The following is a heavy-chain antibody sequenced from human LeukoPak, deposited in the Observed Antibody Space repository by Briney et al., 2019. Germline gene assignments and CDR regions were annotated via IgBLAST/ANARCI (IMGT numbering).Heavy chain of an antibody. V-gene: IGHV3-23*01. D-gene: IGHD4-17*01. CDR3: AKSMTTVTRRDY. CDR2: ISGSGGST. CDR1: GFTFSSYA. Sequence: GGSLRLSCAAPGFTFSSYAMSWVRQAPGKGLEWVSAISGSGGSTYYADSVKGRFTISRDNSENTLYLQMNSLRAEDTAVYYCAKSMTTVTRRDYWGQGTLVTVSS. J-gene: IGHJ4*02.